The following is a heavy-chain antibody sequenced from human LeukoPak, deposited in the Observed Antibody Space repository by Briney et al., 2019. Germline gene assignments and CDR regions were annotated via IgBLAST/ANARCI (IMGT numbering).Heavy chain of an antibody. D-gene: IGHD3-22*01. CDR2: IYHSGST. J-gene: IGHJ6*02. CDR3: ARSYYDSSGYYYGYYYYGMDV. V-gene: IGHV4-30-2*01. Sequence: SQTLSLTCAVSGGSISSGGYSWSWIRQPPGTGLEWIGYIYHSGSTYYNPSLKSRVTISVDRSKNQFSLKLSSVTAADTAVYYCARSYYDSSGYYYGYYYYGMDVWGQGTTVTVSS. CDR1: GGSISSGGYS.